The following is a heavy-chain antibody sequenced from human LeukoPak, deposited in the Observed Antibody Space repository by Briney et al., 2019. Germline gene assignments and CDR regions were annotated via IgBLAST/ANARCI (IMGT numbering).Heavy chain of an antibody. CDR3: AKGGLRFLELVDY. CDR2: ISGSGGST. V-gene: IGHV3-23*01. CDR1: GFTFSSYA. J-gene: IGHJ4*02. Sequence: GGSLRLSCAASGFTFSSYAMSWVRQAPGKVLECVSAISGSGGSTYYADSVKGRFTISRDNSKNTLYLQMNSLRAEDTAVYYCAKGGLRFLELVDYWGQGTLVTVSS. D-gene: IGHD3-3*01.